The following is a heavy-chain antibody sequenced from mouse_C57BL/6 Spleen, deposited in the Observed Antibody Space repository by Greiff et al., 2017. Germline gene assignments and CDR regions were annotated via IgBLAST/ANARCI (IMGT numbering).Heavy chain of an antibody. V-gene: IGHV5-9-1*02. CDR2: ISSGGDYI. CDR1: GFTFSSYA. CDR3: TRGGSSYYFDY. D-gene: IGHD1-1*01. Sequence: EVMLVESGAGLVKPGGSLKLSCAASGFTFSSYAMSWVRQTPEQRLEWVAYISSGGDYIYYADTVKGRFTISRDTARNTLYLQMSSLNSEDTAMYYCTRGGSSYYFDYWGQGTTLTVSS. J-gene: IGHJ2*01.